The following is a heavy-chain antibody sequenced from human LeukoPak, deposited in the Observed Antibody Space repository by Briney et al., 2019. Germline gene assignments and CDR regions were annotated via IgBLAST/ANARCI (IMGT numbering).Heavy chain of an antibody. CDR1: GFTFSSYW. J-gene: IGHJ6*03. CDR3: ARDSAARHYYYYYMDV. D-gene: IGHD6-6*01. CDR2: IKQDGSEK. Sequence: GGSLRLSCAASGFTFSSYWMSWVRQAPGKGLEWVANIKQDGSEKYYVDSVKGRFTISRDNAKNSLYLQMNSLRAEDTAVYYCARDSAARHYYYYYMDVWGKGTTVTVSS. V-gene: IGHV3-7*01.